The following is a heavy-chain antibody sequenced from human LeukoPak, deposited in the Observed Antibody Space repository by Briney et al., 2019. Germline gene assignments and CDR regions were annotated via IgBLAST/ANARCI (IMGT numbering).Heavy chain of an antibody. V-gene: IGHV4-61*01. CDR1: GGSVSSGSYY. J-gene: IGHJ4*02. CDR3: ASLYSSGWYLDS. D-gene: IGHD6-19*01. CDR2: IYYSGST. Sequence: SETLSLTCTVSGGSVSSGSYYWSWIRQPPGKGLEYIGYIYYSGSTNYNPSLMSRVIISVDTSKNQFSLKLTSVTAADTAVYYCASLYSSGWYLDSWGQGTLVTVSS.